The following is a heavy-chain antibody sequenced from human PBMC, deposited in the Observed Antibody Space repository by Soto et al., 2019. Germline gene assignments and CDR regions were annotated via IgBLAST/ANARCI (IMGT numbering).Heavy chain of an antibody. Sequence: QVQMVESGGGVVQPGRSLRLSCAASGFSFENYGMHWVRQAPGGGLEWVAIIWYDGSLQYYAAAVKGRFTISRDNSKNTLYLEMNSLRAEDTAVYYCANLWGDGYNLGQDYNGMDVWGQGTTVIVSS. V-gene: IGHV3-33*06. D-gene: IGHD5-12*01. J-gene: IGHJ6*02. CDR1: GFSFENYG. CDR3: ANLWGDGYNLGQDYNGMDV. CDR2: IWYDGSLQ.